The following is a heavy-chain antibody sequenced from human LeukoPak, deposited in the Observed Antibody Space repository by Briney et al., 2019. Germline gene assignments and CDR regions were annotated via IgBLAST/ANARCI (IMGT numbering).Heavy chain of an antibody. D-gene: IGHD6-13*01. Sequence: SETLSLTCTVSGFSITTGYYWAWIRQAPGKRLEWIGTIFRIGSTYYNPSLKSRVTISVDTSKNQFSLKLSSVTAADTALYYCARVIDVAAAGYFDSWGQGTQVTVSS. CDR2: IFRIGST. V-gene: IGHV4-38-2*02. J-gene: IGHJ4*02. CDR1: GFSITTGYY. CDR3: ARVIDVAAAGYFDS.